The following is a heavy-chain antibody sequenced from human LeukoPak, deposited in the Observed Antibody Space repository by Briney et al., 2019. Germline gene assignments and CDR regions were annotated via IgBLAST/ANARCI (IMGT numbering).Heavy chain of an antibody. CDR1: GMTFSDHY. Sequence: PGGSLRLSCAASGMTFSDHYMNWIRQAPGKGLEWVSYISSSGRTIDYADSVKGRFTISRDNAKKSLYLQMNSLRTEDTAVYYCARTKSENAYGQHHGLDNWGQGILVTVSS. V-gene: IGHV3-11*01. J-gene: IGHJ4*02. CDR3: ARTKSENAYGQHHGLDN. CDR2: ISSSGRTI. D-gene: IGHD3-10*01.